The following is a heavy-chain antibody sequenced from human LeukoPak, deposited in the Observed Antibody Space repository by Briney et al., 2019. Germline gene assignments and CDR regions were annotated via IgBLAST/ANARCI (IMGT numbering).Heavy chain of an antibody. CDR3: AKSGTTRYYYYYMDV. D-gene: IGHD1-7*01. J-gene: IGHJ6*03. Sequence: SVKVSCKASGGTFISYAISWVRQAPGQGREWMGGIIPIFGTANYAQKFQGRVTITTDESTSTAYMELSSLRSEDTAVYYCAKSGTTRYYYYYMDVWGKGTTVTVSS. CDR1: GGTFISYA. CDR2: IIPIFGTA. V-gene: IGHV1-69*05.